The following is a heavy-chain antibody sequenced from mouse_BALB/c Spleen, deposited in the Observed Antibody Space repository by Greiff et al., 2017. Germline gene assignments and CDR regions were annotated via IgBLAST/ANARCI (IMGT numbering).Heavy chain of an antibody. J-gene: IGHJ3*01. V-gene: IGHV1-54*01. CDR1: GYAFTNYL. CDR3: ASTASPY. CDR2: INPGSGGT. D-gene: IGHD1-2*01. Sequence: QVQLQQSGAELVRPGTSVKVSCKASGYAFTNYLIEWVKQRPGQGLEWIGVINPGSGGTNYNEKFKGKATLTADKSSSTAYMQLSSLTSDDSAVYFCASTASPYWGQGTLVTVSA.